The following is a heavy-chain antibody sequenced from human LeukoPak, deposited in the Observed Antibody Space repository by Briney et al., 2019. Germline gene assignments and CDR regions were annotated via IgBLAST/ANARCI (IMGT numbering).Heavy chain of an antibody. CDR2: IIPIFGTA. V-gene: IGHV1-69*06. CDR1: GGTFSSYA. D-gene: IGHD6-13*01. CDR3: ASSSSGQHDP. Sequence: SVTVSCKASGGTFSSYAISWVRQAPGQGLEWMGGIIPIFGTANYAQKFQGRVTITADKSTSTAYMELSSPRSEDTAVYYCASSSSGQHDPWGQGTLVTVSS. J-gene: IGHJ5*02.